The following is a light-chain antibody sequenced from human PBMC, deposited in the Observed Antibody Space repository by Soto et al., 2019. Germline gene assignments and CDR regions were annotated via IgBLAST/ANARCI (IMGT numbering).Light chain of an antibody. V-gene: IGLV2-11*01. Sequence: QSVLTQPRSVSGSPGQSVTISCTGTSSVVGGHNSVSWYQQHPRRAPKVMIYAVSKRPSGVPDRFSGSKSGNTASLTISGLQAEDEADYYCCSYAGSYNYVLGHGTKVT. J-gene: IGLJ1*01. CDR2: AVS. CDR3: CSYAGSYNYV. CDR1: SSVVGGHNS.